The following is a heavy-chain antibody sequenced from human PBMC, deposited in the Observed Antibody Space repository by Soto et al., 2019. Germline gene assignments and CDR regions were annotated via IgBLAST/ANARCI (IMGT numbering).Heavy chain of an antibody. CDR3: ARRGVVQSWFDP. D-gene: IGHD2-15*01. V-gene: IGHV4-31*03. CDR1: GGSISSGGYY. J-gene: IGHJ5*02. CDR2: IYYSGST. Sequence: SETLSLTCTVSGGSISSGGYYWSWIRQHPGKGLEWIGYIYYSGSTYYNPSLKSRVTISVDTSKNQFSLKLSSVTAADTAVYYCARRGVVQSWFDPWGQGTLVTVSS.